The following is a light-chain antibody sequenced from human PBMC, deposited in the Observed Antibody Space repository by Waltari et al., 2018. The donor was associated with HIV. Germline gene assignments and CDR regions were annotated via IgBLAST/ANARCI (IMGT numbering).Light chain of an antibody. CDR3: AAWDDSLNGPHVV. CDR2: SNN. CDR1: SSDIGSNA. Sequence: QSVLTQPPSASETPGQRVAISCSGSSSDIGSNAVNWYQQLPGTAPNLLIYSNNQRPSGVPDRFSGSKSGTSASLAISGLQSEDEADYYCAAWDDSLNGPHVVFGGGTKLTVL. V-gene: IGLV1-44*01. J-gene: IGLJ2*01.